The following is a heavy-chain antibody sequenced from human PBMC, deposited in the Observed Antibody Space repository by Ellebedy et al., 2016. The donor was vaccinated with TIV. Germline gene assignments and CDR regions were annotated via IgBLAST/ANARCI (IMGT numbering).Heavy chain of an antibody. Sequence: ASVKVSCKASGYTFTGYYMHWVRQAPGQGLGWMGWINPNSGGTNYAQKFQGRVTMTRDTSISTAYMELSRLRSDDTAVYYCARDQVGASERYGAAAGTNYYYGMDVWGQGTTVTVSS. CDR1: GYTFTGYY. V-gene: IGHV1-2*02. CDR2: INPNSGGT. CDR3: ARDQVGASERYGAAAGTNYYYGMDV. D-gene: IGHD6-13*01. J-gene: IGHJ6*02.